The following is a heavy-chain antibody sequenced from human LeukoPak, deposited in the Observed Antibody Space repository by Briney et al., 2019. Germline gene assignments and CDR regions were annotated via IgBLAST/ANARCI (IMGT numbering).Heavy chain of an antibody. D-gene: IGHD3-3*01. V-gene: IGHV4-39*01. J-gene: IGHJ4*02. Sequence: SETLSLTCTVSGGSISSSSYYWGWIRQPPGKGLEWIGSIYYSGSTYYNPSLKSRVTISVDTSKNQFSLKLSSVTAADTAVYYCARLLTIFGVDPDYWGQGTLVTVSS. CDR3: ARLLTIFGVDPDY. CDR1: GGSISSSSYY. CDR2: IYYSGST.